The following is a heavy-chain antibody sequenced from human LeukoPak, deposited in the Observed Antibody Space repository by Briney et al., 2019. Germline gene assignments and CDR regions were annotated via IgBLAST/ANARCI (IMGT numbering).Heavy chain of an antibody. D-gene: IGHD4-23*01. Sequence: SETLSLTCTVSGDSISSYYWSWIRQPPGKGLEWIGYISDTGSTNYNPSLKSRLTISVDTSKNQFSLKVTSVTAADTAVYYCARGKELLRWPKSVDYWGQGTLVTVSS. CDR3: ARGKELLRWPKSVDY. V-gene: IGHV4-59*08. J-gene: IGHJ4*02. CDR1: GDSISSYY. CDR2: ISDTGST.